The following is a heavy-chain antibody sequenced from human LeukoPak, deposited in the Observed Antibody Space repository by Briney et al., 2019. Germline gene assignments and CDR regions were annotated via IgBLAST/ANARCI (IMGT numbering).Heavy chain of an antibody. CDR1: GFTFSGYT. J-gene: IGHJ4*02. CDR3: ARGGGYYYDSSGYSPY. D-gene: IGHD3-22*01. CDR2: VLYNGSQK. Sequence: PGGSLRLSCAASGFTFSGYTMHWVRQAPGKGLEWVALVLYNGSQKFYADSVKGRFTISRDNSKNTLYLQMNSLRAEDTAVYYCARGGGYYYDSSGYSPYWGQGTLVTVSS. V-gene: IGHV3-30*19.